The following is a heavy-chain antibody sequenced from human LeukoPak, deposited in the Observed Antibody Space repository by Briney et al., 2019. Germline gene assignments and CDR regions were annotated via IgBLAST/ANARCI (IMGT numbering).Heavy chain of an antibody. D-gene: IGHD4-23*01. CDR2: IYYTGST. V-gene: IGHV4-39*07. Sequence: SETLSLTCTVSGGYIITSDHYWGWIRQPPGKGLEWIGSIYYTGSTSTNPFFKSRVTVSVDTSKNQFSLNLISVTAADTAVYYCARERYYYGGKTWFDPWGQGTLVTVSS. J-gene: IGHJ5*02. CDR3: ARERYYYGGKTWFDP. CDR1: GGYIITSDHY.